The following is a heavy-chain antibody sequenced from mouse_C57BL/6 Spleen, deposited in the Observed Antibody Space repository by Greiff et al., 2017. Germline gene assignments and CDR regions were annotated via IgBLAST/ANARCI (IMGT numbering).Heavy chain of an antibody. Sequence: QVQLQQSGAELVRPGASVTLSCKASGYTFTDYEMHWVKQTPVHGLEWIGAIDPETGGTAYNQKFKGKAILTADKSSSTAYMKLRSLTSEDSAVYYCTRRYGSSYAMDYWGQGTSVTVSS. CDR2: IDPETGGT. V-gene: IGHV1-15*01. CDR1: GYTFTDYE. D-gene: IGHD1-1*01. CDR3: TRRYGSSYAMDY. J-gene: IGHJ4*01.